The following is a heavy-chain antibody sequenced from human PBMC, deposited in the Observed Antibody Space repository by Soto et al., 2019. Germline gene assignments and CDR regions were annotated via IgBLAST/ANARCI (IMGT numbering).Heavy chain of an antibody. CDR1: GGSISSSSYY. J-gene: IGHJ4*02. CDR3: ARRGSSEGLDY. V-gene: IGHV4-39*01. Sequence: SETLSLTCTVSGGSISSSSYYWGWIRQPPGKGLEWIGSIYYSGSTYYNPSLKSRVTISVDTSKNQFSLKLSSVTAADTAVYYCARRGSSEGLDYWGQGTLVT. CDR2: IYYSGST. D-gene: IGHD6-6*01.